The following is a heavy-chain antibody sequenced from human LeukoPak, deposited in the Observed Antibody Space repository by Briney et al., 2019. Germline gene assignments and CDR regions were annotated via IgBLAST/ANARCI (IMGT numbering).Heavy chain of an antibody. D-gene: IGHD6-19*01. CDR3: ARDNWSSGWD. Sequence: GGSLRLSCAASGFTFSSYGMHWVRQAPGKGLEWVSSISSSSSYIYYADSVKGRFTISRDNAKNSLYLQMNSLRAEDTAVYYCARDNWSSGWDWGQGTLVTVSS. J-gene: IGHJ4*02. V-gene: IGHV3-21*01. CDR1: GFTFSSYG. CDR2: ISSSSSYI.